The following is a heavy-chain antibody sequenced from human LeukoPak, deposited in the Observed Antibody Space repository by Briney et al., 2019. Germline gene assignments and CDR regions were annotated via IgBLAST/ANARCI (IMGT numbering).Heavy chain of an antibody. Sequence: GGSLRLSCAASGFTFSSYSMNWVRQAPGKGLEWVSSISSSSSYIYYADSVKGRFTISRDNAKNSLYLQMNSLRAEDTAVYYCARDGPAYYDSSGYSDYWGQGTLVTVSS. CDR2: ISSSSSYI. V-gene: IGHV3-21*01. CDR3: ARDGPAYYDSSGYSDY. D-gene: IGHD3-22*01. J-gene: IGHJ4*02. CDR1: GFTFSSYS.